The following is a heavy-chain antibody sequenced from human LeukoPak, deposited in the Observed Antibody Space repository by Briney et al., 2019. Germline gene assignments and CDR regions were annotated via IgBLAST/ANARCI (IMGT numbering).Heavy chain of an antibody. CDR2: ISGSGGST. V-gene: IGHV3-23*01. J-gene: IGHJ4*02. CDR1: GFTFSSYG. D-gene: IGHD2-2*01. CDR3: AKHVGYCSSSTCHFDY. Sequence: PGRSLRLSCAASGFTFSSYGMHWVRQSPGKGLEWASAISGSGGSTYYADSVKGRFTISRDNSKNTLYLQMNTLRAEDTAVYYCAKHVGYCSSSTCHFDYWGQGTLVSVSS.